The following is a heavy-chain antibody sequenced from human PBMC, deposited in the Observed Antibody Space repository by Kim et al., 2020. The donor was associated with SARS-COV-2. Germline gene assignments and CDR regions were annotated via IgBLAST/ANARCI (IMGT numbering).Heavy chain of an antibody. V-gene: IGHV3-11*01. Sequence: GGSLRLSCAASGFTFSDYYMSWIRQAPGKGLEWVSYISSSGSTIYYADSVKGRFTISRDNAKNSLYLQMNSLRAEDTAVYYCARESLDFLDSSGYQIHWYFYLSGRGTLVTVSS. CDR1: GFTFSDYY. CDR3: ARESLDFLDSSGYQIHWYFYL. CDR2: ISSSGSTI. J-gene: IGHJ2*01. D-gene: IGHD3-22*01.